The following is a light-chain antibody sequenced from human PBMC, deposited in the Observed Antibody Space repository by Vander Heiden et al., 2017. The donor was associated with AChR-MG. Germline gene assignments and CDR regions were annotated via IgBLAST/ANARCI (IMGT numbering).Light chain of an antibody. V-gene: IGLV3-21*02. CDR2: DDS. Sequence: SYVLTQPPSVSVAPGQMARITCGGNSIGSKTVHWYQQKPGQAPVLVVQDDSDRPSGIPERFSGSNSGNTATLTISRVEAGDEADYHCQVWDSSSDHWVFGGGTRLIVL. CDR3: QVWDSSSDHWV. J-gene: IGLJ3*02. CDR1: SIGSKT.